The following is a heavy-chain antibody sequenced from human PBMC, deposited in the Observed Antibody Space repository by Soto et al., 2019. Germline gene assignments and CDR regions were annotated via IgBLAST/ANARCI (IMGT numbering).Heavy chain of an antibody. CDR1: CASISSFN. J-gene: IGHJ2*01. CDR3: ARDRGEYTSSWFWYFSH. V-gene: IGHV4-4*07. CDR2: LNIAGTI. D-gene: IGHD6-13*01. Sequence: SETLSLTCSVSCASISSFNWNWVRQPAGKGPEWVGRLNIAGTINYNPSLKSRITMSMDTSKNQISLHLRSVTAADTAIYYCARDRGEYTSSWFWYFSHWGHGTLVTVSS.